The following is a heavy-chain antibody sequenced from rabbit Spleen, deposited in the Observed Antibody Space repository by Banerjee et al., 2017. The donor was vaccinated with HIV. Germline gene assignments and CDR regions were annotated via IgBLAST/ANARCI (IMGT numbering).Heavy chain of an antibody. Sequence: QSLEESGGDLVKPGASLTLTCTASGFSFSSSYYMCWVRQAPGKGLEWIGCIGSNSGNTYYASWAKGRFTISTSTSLNTVTLQLNSLTAADTATYFCARDLTGVIGWNFGWWGPGTLVTVS. CDR3: ARDLTGVIGWNFGW. D-gene: IGHD1-1*01. CDR1: GFSFSSSYY. V-gene: IGHV1S40*01. J-gene: IGHJ4*01. CDR2: IGSNSGNT.